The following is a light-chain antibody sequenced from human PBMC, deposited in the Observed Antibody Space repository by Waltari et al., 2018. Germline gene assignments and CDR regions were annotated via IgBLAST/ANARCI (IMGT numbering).Light chain of an antibody. J-gene: IGLJ3*02. V-gene: IGLV2-14*03. Sequence: QSALTQPASVSASPGQSITISCPGPSSAVGAYTYVSWYQQHPGKTPKLIIYDVRIRPSGVSNRFSGSKSGNTASLTISGLQADDEADYYCSSSTSSTTRVFGGGTRLTVL. CDR2: DVR. CDR3: SSSTSSTTRV. CDR1: SSAVGAYTY.